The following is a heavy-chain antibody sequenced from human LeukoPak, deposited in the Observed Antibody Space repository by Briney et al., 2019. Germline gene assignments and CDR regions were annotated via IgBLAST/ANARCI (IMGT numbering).Heavy chain of an antibody. CDR3: ARLGDIAVAAYGMDV. CDR1: GFTFSSYS. J-gene: IGHJ6*02. Sequence: GRSLRLSCAASGFTFSSYSMNWVRQAPGKGLEWVSSISSSSSYIYYADSVKGRFTISRDNAKNSLYLQMNSLRAEDTAVYYCARLGDIAVAAYGMDVWGQGTTVTVSS. V-gene: IGHV3-21*01. D-gene: IGHD6-19*01. CDR2: ISSSSSYI.